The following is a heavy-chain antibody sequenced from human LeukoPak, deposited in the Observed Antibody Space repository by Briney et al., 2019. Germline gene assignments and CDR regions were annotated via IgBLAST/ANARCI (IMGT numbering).Heavy chain of an antibody. CDR2: MNPNSGNT. Sequence: GASVTVSCKASGYTFTSYDINWVRQATGQGLEWMGWMNPNSGNTGYAQKFQGRVTMTRNTSISTAYMELSSLRSEDTAVYYCARGSDYYGSGSYYDYYYMDVWGKGTTVTVSS. J-gene: IGHJ6*03. V-gene: IGHV1-8*01. CDR3: ARGSDYYGSGSYYDYYYMDV. D-gene: IGHD3-10*01. CDR1: GYTFTSYD.